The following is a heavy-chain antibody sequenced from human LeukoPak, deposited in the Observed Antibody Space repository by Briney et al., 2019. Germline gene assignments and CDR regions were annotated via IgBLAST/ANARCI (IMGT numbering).Heavy chain of an antibody. V-gene: IGHV3-30-3*01. CDR1: GFTFSSYA. J-gene: IGHJ4*02. D-gene: IGHD4-17*01. CDR2: ISYNGSNK. Sequence: PGRSLRLSCAASGFTFSSYAMHWVRQAPGKGLEWVAVISYNGSNKYYAESVKGRFTISRDNSKNTLYLQMNSLRAEDTAVYYCARDPTPYGDYVDYWGQGTLVTVSS. CDR3: ARDPTPYGDYVDY.